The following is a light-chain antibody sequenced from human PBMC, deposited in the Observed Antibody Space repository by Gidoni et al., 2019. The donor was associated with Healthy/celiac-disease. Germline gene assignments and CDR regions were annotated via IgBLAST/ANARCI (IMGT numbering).Light chain of an antibody. CDR3: AAWGDSLNGPGWV. V-gene: IGLV1-44*01. J-gene: IGLJ3*02. CDR1: SSNIGSNT. Sequence: QSVLTQPPSASGTPGQRVTISCSGSSSNIGSNTVNWYQQLPGTAPKLLIYSNNQRPSGVPDRFSGSKSGTSASLAISGLQSEDEADYYCAAWGDSLNGPGWVFGGGTKLTVL. CDR2: SNN.